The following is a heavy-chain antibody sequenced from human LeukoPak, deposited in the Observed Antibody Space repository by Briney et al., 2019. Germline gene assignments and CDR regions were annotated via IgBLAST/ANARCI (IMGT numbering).Heavy chain of an antibody. CDR2: IIPIFRTT. CDR3: ASFYCRNSDCYGGYYYMDV. J-gene: IGHJ6*03. V-gene: IGHV1-69*13. Sequence: SVKVSCKASGGTFSTYAISWVRQAPGQGLEWMGGIIPIFRTTNYAQKFQGRVTITADESTGTAYMELSSLRSDDTAVYFCASFYCRNSDCYGGYYYMDVWGKGTTVTVSS. CDR1: GGTFSTYA. D-gene: IGHD2-21*02.